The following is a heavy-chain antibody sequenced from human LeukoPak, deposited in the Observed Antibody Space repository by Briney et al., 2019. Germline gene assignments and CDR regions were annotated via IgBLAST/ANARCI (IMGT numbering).Heavy chain of an antibody. CDR1: GYTFTSY. CDR3: ARSNFDNWFDP. J-gene: IGHJ5*02. D-gene: IGHD4/OR15-4a*01. Sequence: ASVKVSCKASGYTFTSYISWVRQAPGQGLEWMGWISAYNGNTNYAQKLQGRVTMTTDTSTGTAYMELRSLRSDDTAVYYCARSNFDNWFDPWGQGTLVTVSS. V-gene: IGHV1-18*01. CDR2: ISAYNGNT.